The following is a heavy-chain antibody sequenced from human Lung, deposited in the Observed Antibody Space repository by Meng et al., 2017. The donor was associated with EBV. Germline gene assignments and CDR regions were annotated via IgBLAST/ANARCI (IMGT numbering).Heavy chain of an antibody. D-gene: IGHD5-18*01. CDR3: ARAVDTGYFDY. Sequence: QVHVRESGHGLVKPSQTLSLTCTVSGGSISSGGYYWSWIRQHPGKGLEWIGYIYYSGSTYYNPSLKSLVSISVDTSNNQFSLKLSSVTAADTAVYYCARAVDTGYFDYWGQGTLVTVSS. J-gene: IGHJ4*02. CDR1: GGSISSGGYY. CDR2: IYYSGST. V-gene: IGHV4-31*01.